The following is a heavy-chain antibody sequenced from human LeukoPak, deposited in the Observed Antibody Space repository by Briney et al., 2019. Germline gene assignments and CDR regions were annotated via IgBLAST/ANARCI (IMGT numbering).Heavy chain of an antibody. CDR3: ARLSWAHYDSSANDY. CDR2: IYTSGST. D-gene: IGHD3-22*01. CDR1: GGSISSGSYY. V-gene: IGHV4-61*02. J-gene: IGHJ4*02. Sequence: SETLSLTCTVSGGSISSGSYYWSWVRQPAGKGLEWIGRIYTSGSTNYNPSLKSRVTISVDTSKNQFSLKLSSVTAADTAVYYCARLSWAHYDSSANDYWGQGTLVTVSS.